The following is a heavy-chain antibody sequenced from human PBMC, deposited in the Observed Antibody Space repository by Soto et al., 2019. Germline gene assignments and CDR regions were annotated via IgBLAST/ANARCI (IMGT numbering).Heavy chain of an antibody. V-gene: IGHV1-18*01. J-gene: IGHJ6*03. D-gene: IGHD3-3*01. CDR1: GYTFTSYG. Sequence: ASVKVSCKASGYTFTSYGISWVRQAPGQGLEWMGWISAYNGNTNYAQKLQGRVTMTTDTSTSTAYMELRSLRSDDTAVYYCARVYYDFWSGYYNYYYYMDVWGKGTTVTVSS. CDR3: ARVYYDFWSGYYNYYYYMDV. CDR2: ISAYNGNT.